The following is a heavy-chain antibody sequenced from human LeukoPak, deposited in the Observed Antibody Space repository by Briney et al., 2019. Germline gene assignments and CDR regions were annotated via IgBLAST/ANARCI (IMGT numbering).Heavy chain of an antibody. Sequence: ASVKVSCKASGYTFTSYGISWVRQAPGQGLEWMGWINPNSGGTNYAQKFQGRVTMTRDTSISTAYMELSRLRSDDTAVYYCAREGVTHTDFDYWGQGTLVTVSS. J-gene: IGHJ4*02. D-gene: IGHD2-21*02. CDR3: AREGVTHTDFDY. CDR2: INPNSGGT. V-gene: IGHV1-2*02. CDR1: GYTFTSYG.